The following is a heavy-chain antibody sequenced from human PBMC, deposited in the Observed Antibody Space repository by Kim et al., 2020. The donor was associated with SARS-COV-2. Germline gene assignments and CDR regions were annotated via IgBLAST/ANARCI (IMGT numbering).Heavy chain of an antibody. D-gene: IGHD3-9*01. CDR2: IDYSGTT. J-gene: IGHJ5*02. Sequence: SETLSLTCTVSGASINNVGYYWSWIRQHPGKGLEWIGYIDYSGTTHYNPSLKSPVSISRDTSKNQFSLEVTPVTAADSAVYYCARDRSRLAAYYKDNWFDPWGQRNQVLVSS. V-gene: IGHV4-31*01. CDR1: GASINNVGYY. CDR3: ARDRSRLAAYYKDNWFDP.